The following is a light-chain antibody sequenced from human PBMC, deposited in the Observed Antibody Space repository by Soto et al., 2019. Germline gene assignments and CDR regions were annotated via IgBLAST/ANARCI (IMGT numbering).Light chain of an antibody. V-gene: IGLV1-47*01. J-gene: IGLJ7*01. CDR2: RNN. Sequence: QSVLTQPPSTSGTPGQRVTIPCFGSSSNIGGNYVFWYQHLPGTAPKLLIYRNNQRPSGVPDRFSSSKSGTSASLAISGLRAEDEADYYCATWDASLSGNIIFGGGTQLTVL. CDR3: ATWDASLSGNII. CDR1: SSNIGGNY.